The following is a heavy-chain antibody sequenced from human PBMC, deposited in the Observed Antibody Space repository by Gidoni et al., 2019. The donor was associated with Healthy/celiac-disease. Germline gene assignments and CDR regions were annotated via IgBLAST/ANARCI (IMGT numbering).Heavy chain of an antibody. Sequence: QLQLQESGPGLVKPSETLSLTCTVSGGSISSSSYYWGWIRQPPGKGLEWIGSIYYSGSTYYNPSLKSRVTISVDTSKNQFSLKLSSVTAADTAVYYCARQSSTSSYYYYGMDVWGQGTTVTVSS. CDR1: GGSISSSSYY. J-gene: IGHJ6*02. V-gene: IGHV4-39*01. CDR3: ARQSSTSSYYYYGMDV. CDR2: IYYSGST. D-gene: IGHD2-2*01.